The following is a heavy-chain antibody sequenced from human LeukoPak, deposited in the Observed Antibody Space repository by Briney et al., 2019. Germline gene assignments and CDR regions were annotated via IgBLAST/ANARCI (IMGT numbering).Heavy chain of an antibody. V-gene: IGHV3-48*01. J-gene: IGHJ4*02. CDR1: DFTFSTYN. CDR2: ISSGSSTI. CDR3: ASATGFSGY. Sequence: GGSLRLSCAASDFTFSTYNMIWVRQAPGKGLEWVSYISSGSSTIYYADSVKGRFTISRDNAKNSLYLQMNSLRGEDTAVYYCASATGFSGYWGQGTLVTVSS. D-gene: IGHD1-1*01.